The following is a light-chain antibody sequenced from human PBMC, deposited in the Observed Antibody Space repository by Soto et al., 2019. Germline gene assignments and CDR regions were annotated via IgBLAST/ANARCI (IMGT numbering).Light chain of an antibody. CDR1: SSNIRIHH. Sequence: QSVLTQPPSASATPGQRVTISCSGSSSNIRIHHVYWYQQLPGTAPKLLIHSNDQRPSGVSDRFSGSKSGTSASLAISGLRSEDEADYYCAAWDDSLSSWVFGGGTKLTVL. CDR3: AAWDDSLSSWV. J-gene: IGLJ3*02. V-gene: IGLV1-47*02. CDR2: SND.